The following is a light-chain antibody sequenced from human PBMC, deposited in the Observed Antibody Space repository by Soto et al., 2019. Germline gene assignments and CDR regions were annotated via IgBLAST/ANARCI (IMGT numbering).Light chain of an antibody. J-gene: IGLJ2*01. CDR1: TGAVTSNHH. Sequence: VVTQEPSLTVSPGGTVTLTCGSSTGAVTSNHHPYWFQQKAGQAPRTLIYDTSNKHSWTPARFSGSLLGDKAALTLSGAQPEDEAQYYCLLSYNAARVFGGGTKVTVL. V-gene: IGLV7-46*01. CDR2: DTS. CDR3: LLSYNAARV.